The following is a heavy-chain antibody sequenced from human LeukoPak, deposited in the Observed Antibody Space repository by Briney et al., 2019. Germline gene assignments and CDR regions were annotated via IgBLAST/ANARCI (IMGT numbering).Heavy chain of an antibody. CDR2: IYHSGST. V-gene: IGHV4-39*01. CDR1: GGSISSSSYY. D-gene: IGHD3-3*01. CDR3: ARQAGYYDFWSGYYIGFQH. Sequence: SETLSLTCTVSGGSISSSSYYWGWIRQPPGKGLEWIGSIYHSGSTYYNPSLKSRVTISVDTSKNQFSLKLSSVTAADTAVYYCARQAGYYDFWSGYYIGFQHWGQGTLVTVSS. J-gene: IGHJ1*01.